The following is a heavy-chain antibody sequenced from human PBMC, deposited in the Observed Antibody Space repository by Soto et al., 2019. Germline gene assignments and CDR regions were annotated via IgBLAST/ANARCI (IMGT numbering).Heavy chain of an antibody. CDR1: GFSLNTGGVG. J-gene: IGHJ4*02. CDR3: AHTPYYGDSFGF. V-gene: IGHV2-5*02. CDR2: IYWDNDK. D-gene: IGHD4-17*01. Sequence: FGPTLVNPTQTLTLTCTFSGFSLNTGGVGVGWIRQPPGKALEWLALIYWDNDKRYSSSLESRLTITKDTSKNQVVLTLTNMDPVDTATYYCAHTPYYGDSFGFWGQGTLVTVSS.